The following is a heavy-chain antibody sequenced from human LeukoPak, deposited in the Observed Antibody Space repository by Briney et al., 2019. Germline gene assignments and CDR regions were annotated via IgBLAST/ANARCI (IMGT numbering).Heavy chain of an antibody. J-gene: IGHJ4*02. CDR2: IYPADSDT. CDR3: ARRAVAATSAIKNFDY. CDR1: GYTFTKYW. V-gene: IGHV5-51*01. Sequence: GESLKISCTGSGYTFTKYWIGRVRQMPGKGLEWMGIIYPADSDTRYSPSFQGQVTISADKSISTAYLQWSSLKASDTAMYYCARRAVAATSAIKNFDYWGQGTLVTVSS. D-gene: IGHD6-19*01.